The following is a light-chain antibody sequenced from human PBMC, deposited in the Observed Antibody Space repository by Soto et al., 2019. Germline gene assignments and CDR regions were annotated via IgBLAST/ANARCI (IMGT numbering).Light chain of an antibody. V-gene: IGLV2-23*01. J-gene: IGLJ1*01. CDR2: EGN. Sequence: QSALTQPASVSGSLGQSITISCTGTSSDIGSYNLVSWYQQHPGRAPNLMTYEGNKRPSGVSTRFSGSKSDNTASLTISGLQAEDEAVYYCCSYAGSPTYVFGTGTKVTVL. CDR1: SSDIGSYNL. CDR3: CSYAGSPTYV.